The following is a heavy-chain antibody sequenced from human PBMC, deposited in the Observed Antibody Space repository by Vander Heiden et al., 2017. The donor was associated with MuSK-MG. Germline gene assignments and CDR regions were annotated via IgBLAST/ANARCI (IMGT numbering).Heavy chain of an antibody. J-gene: IGHJ3*02. CDR3: ARVIYSGYDWPDAYDI. CDR1: GFTFSSYA. Sequence: EVQLVESGGGLVQPGGSLRLSCAASGFTFSSYAMHWVRQAPGKGLEYVSAISSNGGSTYYANSVKGRFTISRDNSKNTLYLQMGSLRAEEMAVYYCARVIYSGYDWPDAYDIWVQGTMITVYS. V-gene: IGHV3-64*01. D-gene: IGHD5-12*01. CDR2: ISSNGGST.